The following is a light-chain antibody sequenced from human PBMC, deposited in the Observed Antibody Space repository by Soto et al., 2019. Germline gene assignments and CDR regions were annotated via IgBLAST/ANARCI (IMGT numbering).Light chain of an antibody. CDR3: QSYDSSLSGGV. V-gene: IGLV1-40*01. CDR1: SSNIAAGYD. J-gene: IGLJ2*01. CDR2: GNS. Sequence: QAVVTQPPSVSGAPGQRVTISCTGSSSNIAAGYDVHWYQQHPGTAPKLLIYGNSNRPSGVPDRFSGSKSGTSASLAITGLQAEDEADYYCQSYDSSLSGGVFGGGTKLTVL.